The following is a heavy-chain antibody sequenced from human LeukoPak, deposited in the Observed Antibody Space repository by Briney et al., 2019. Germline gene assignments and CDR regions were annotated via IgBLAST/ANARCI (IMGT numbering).Heavy chain of an antibody. J-gene: IGHJ4*02. V-gene: IGHV3-48*01. CDR1: GFTFSSYS. CDR2: ISSSSTI. CDR3: ARDLYSSGWFWAYDY. Sequence: GGSLRLSCAASGFTFSSYSMNWVRQAPGKGLEWVSYISSSSTIYYADSVKGRFTISRDNAKNSLYLQMNSLRAEDTAVYYCARDLYSSGWFWAYDYWGQGTLVTVSS. D-gene: IGHD6-19*01.